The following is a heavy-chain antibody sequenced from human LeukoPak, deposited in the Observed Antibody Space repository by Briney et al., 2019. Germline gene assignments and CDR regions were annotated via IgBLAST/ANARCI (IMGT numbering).Heavy chain of an antibody. CDR2: IYTSGST. Sequence: SETLSLTCTVSGGSISSYYWSWIRQPAAKGLEWIGRIYTSGSTNYNPSLKSRVTMSVDTSKNQFSLKLSSVTAADTAVYYCARDRGDGYKLDAFDIWGQGTMVTVSS. J-gene: IGHJ3*02. CDR1: GGSISSYY. CDR3: ARDRGDGYKLDAFDI. V-gene: IGHV4-4*07. D-gene: IGHD5-24*01.